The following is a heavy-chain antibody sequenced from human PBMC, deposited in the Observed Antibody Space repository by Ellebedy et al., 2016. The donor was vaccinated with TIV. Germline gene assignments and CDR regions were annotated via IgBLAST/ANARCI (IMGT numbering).Heavy chain of an antibody. Sequence: PGGSLRLSCAASGFSFSNYWMSWVRQAPGKGLEWVANIKGDGSGKHYVDSVKGRFTISRDNAENAVYLQMYSLRSEDSAVYYCVRDFRGTGSHDYWGQGSLVTVSS. D-gene: IGHD1-1*01. V-gene: IGHV3-7*01. CDR2: IKGDGSGK. J-gene: IGHJ4*02. CDR1: GFSFSNYW. CDR3: VRDFRGTGSHDY.